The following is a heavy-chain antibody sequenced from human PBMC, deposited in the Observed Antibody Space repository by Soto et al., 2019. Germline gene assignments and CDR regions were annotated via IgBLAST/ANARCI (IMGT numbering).Heavy chain of an antibody. CDR1: GFTFSSYA. CDR2: ISGSGGST. V-gene: IGHV3-23*01. J-gene: IGHJ4*02. Sequence: GGSLRLSCAASGFTFSSYAMSWVRQAPGKGLEWVSAISGSGGSTYYADSVKGRFTISRDNSKNTLYLQMNSLRAEDTAVYCCAKDPLPLRYFDWSFDYWGQGTLVTVSS. D-gene: IGHD3-9*01. CDR3: AKDPLPLRYFDWSFDY.